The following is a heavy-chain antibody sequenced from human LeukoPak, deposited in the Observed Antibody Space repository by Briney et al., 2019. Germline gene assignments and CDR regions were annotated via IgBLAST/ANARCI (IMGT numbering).Heavy chain of an antibody. V-gene: IGHV4-61*02. Sequence: SETLSLTCTVSGDSITSGTYYWTWIRQPAGKGLEWIGRIYTSGSTNYKPSLKSRVTISVDTSKNQFSLKLSSVTAADTAVYYCARGDYYDSSGYYYYLDYWGQGTLVTVSS. CDR1: GDSITSGTYY. CDR2: IYTSGST. CDR3: ARGDYYDSSGYYYYLDY. D-gene: IGHD3-22*01. J-gene: IGHJ4*02.